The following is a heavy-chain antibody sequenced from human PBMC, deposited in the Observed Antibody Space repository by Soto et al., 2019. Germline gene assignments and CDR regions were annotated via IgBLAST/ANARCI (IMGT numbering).Heavy chain of an antibody. CDR3: ARVVRRIAAAGTWWFDP. CDR1: GGSISSGDYY. CDR2: IYYSGST. D-gene: IGHD6-13*01. Sequence: SETLSLTCTVSGGSISSGDYYWSWIRQPPGKGLEWIGYIYYSGSTYYNPSLKSRVTISVDTSKNQFSLKLSSVTAADTAVYYCARVVRRIAAAGTWWFDPWGQGTLVTVSS. V-gene: IGHV4-30-4*02. J-gene: IGHJ5*02.